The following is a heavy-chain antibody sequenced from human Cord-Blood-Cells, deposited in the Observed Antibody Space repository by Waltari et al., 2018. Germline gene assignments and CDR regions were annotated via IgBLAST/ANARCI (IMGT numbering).Heavy chain of an antibody. Sequence: QVQLVQSGAEVKKPGASVKVSCKASGYTFTGYYMHWVRQAPGQGLEWMGWINPNCGGTNYEQKLQGRVTMTRDTSISTAYMELSRLRSDDTAVYYCARETDAITGGLGNAFDIWGKGTMVTVSS. CDR1: GYTFTGYY. D-gene: IGHD1-20*01. CDR2: INPNCGGT. CDR3: ARETDAITGGLGNAFDI. V-gene: IGHV1-2*02. J-gene: IGHJ3*02.